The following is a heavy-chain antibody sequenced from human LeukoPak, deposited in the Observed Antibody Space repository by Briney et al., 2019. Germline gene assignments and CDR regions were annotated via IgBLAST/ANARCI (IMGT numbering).Heavy chain of an antibody. CDR2: ISAYNGNT. J-gene: IGHJ4*02. CDR3: LDCSSTSCYSGLDY. Sequence: ASVKVSCKASGYTFTSYGISWVRQAPGQGLEWMGWISAYNGNTNYAQKLQGRVTMTTDTSTSTAYMELRSLRSHDTAVYYCLDCSSTSCYSGLDYWGQGTLVTVSS. V-gene: IGHV1-18*01. D-gene: IGHD2-2*01. CDR1: GYTFTSYG.